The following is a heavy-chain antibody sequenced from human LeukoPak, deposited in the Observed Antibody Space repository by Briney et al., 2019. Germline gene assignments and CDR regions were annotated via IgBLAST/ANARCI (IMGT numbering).Heavy chain of an antibody. CDR3: APDLRGSASSLDD. D-gene: IGHD6-25*01. CDR2: ISGGGAST. J-gene: IGHJ4*02. V-gene: IGHV3-23*01. Sequence: GGSLRLSCAASGFTFSNYAMSWVRQAPGKGLEWVSLISGGGASTYYPDSVKGRFTISRDNSKNTLSLQMNSLRAEDTAVYYCAPDLRGSASSLDDWGQGTLVTVSS. CDR1: GFTFSNYA.